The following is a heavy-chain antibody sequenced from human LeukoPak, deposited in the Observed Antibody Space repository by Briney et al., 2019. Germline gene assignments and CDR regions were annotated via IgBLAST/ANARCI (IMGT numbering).Heavy chain of an antibody. V-gene: IGHV1/OR15-1*01. CDR3: ARVITMIVNYYYMDV. D-gene: IGHD3-22*01. Sequence: GASVKVSCKASGYIFTDYYMHWVRQAPGQELGWMGRINPNSGGTNYAQKFQGRVTMTRDTSISTAYTELSSLRSEDTATYYCARVITMIVNYYYMDVWGKGTTVTVSS. J-gene: IGHJ6*03. CDR2: INPNSGGT. CDR1: GYIFTDYY.